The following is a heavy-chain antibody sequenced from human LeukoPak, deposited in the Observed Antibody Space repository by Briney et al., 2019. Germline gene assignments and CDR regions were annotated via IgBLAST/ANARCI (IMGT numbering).Heavy chain of an antibody. Sequence: SETLSLTCTVSGGSISSSSYYWGWIRQPPGKGLEWIGSIYYSGSTYYNPSLKSRVTISVDTSKNQFSLKLSSVTAADTAVYYCARRSVVPAANPPTYYFDYWGQGTLVIVSS. J-gene: IGHJ4*02. D-gene: IGHD2-2*01. CDR1: GGSISSSSYY. CDR2: IYYSGST. CDR3: ARRSVVPAANPPTYYFDY. V-gene: IGHV4-39*01.